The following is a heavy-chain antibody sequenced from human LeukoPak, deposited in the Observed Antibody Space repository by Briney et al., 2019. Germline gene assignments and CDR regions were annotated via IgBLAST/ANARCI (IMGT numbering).Heavy chain of an antibody. J-gene: IGHJ4*02. D-gene: IGHD2-2*01. CDR2: ISGSGYNT. CDR1: GFTFSSYA. CDR3: ARYAYCTSASCRRDFDS. Sequence: GGSLRLSCAVSGFTFSSYAISWVRQAPGTGLQWVSAISGSGYNTYYADSVKGRFTISRDNSKSTLYLQMDSLRAEDTAVYYCARYAYCTSASCRRDFDSWGQGTLVTVSS. V-gene: IGHV3-23*01.